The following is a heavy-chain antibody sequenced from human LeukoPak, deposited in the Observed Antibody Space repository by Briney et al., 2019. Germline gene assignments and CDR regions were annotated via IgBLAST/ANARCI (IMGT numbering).Heavy chain of an antibody. CDR1: GFTFSNAW. Sequence: PGRSLRLSCAASGFTFSNAWMSWVRQAPGKGLEWVGRIKSKTDGGTTDYAAPVKGRFTISRDDSKNTLYLQMNSLKTEDTAVYYCTTLRYCSGGSCRRPIDYWGQGTLVTVSS. D-gene: IGHD2-15*01. J-gene: IGHJ4*02. CDR2: IKSKTDGGTT. V-gene: IGHV3-15*01. CDR3: TTLRYCSGGSCRRPIDY.